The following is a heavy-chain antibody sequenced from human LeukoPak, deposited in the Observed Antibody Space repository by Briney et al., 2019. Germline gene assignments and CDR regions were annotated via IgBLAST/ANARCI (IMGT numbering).Heavy chain of an antibody. Sequence: GRSLRLSCAASGFTFSSYAMHWVRQAPGKGLELVAVISYDGSNKYYADSVKGRFTISRDNSKNTLYLQMNSLRAEDTAVYYCARGMDAFDIWGQGTMVTVSS. J-gene: IGHJ3*02. V-gene: IGHV3-30-3*01. CDR2: ISYDGSNK. CDR3: ARGMDAFDI. CDR1: GFTFSSYA.